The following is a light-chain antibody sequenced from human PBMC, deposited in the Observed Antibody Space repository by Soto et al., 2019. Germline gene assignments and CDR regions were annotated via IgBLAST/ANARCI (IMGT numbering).Light chain of an antibody. Sequence: QSALTQPRSVSGSPGQSVTISCTGTSSDVGGYNYVSWCQQHPGKAPKLIIYDVSKRPSGVPDRFSGSKSGNTASLTISGLQAEDEADYYCSSYTSTSTILFGGGTKVTVL. CDR3: SSYTSTSTIL. CDR2: DVS. CDR1: SSDVGGYNY. J-gene: IGLJ2*01. V-gene: IGLV2-11*01.